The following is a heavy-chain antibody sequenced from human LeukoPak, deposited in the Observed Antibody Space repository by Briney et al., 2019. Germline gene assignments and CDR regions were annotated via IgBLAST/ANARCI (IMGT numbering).Heavy chain of an antibody. D-gene: IGHD1-26*01. CDR3: ARELRGAPTPGAY. J-gene: IGHJ4*02. CDR2: VHKSGRT. CDR1: TVSGSSGNF. V-gene: IGHV4-4*02. Sequence: PSETLSLTCALSTVSGSSGNFWSWVRQPPGEGLEWIGEVHKSGRTNYNPSLKTRVTISIDASKNQLSLELTSVTAADTAVYHCARELRGAPTPGAYWGQGTRVTVSS.